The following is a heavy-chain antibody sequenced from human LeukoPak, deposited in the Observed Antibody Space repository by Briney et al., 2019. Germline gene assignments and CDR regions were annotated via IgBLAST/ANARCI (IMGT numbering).Heavy chain of an antibody. J-gene: IGHJ4*02. CDR3: ATDGDYNWNYKSGFDY. CDR1: GFTFSNYW. Sequence: GGSLRLSCAASGFTFSNYWMSWVRQAPGKGLEWVANIKQDGGQKFYVDSVKGRFSISRDNSKNSLYLEMNSLRAEDTAVYYCATDGDYNWNYKSGFDYWGQGALVTVSS. V-gene: IGHV3-7*01. CDR2: IKQDGGQK. D-gene: IGHD1-7*01.